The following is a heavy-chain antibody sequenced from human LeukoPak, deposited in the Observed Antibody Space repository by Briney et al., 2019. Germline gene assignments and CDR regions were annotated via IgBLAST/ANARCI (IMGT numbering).Heavy chain of an antibody. CDR3: ARDSTWRLDY. CDR1: GFIFSSHW. V-gene: IGHV3-7*03. J-gene: IGHJ4*02. D-gene: IGHD5-12*01. CDR2: IKEDGSVK. Sequence: PGGSLRLSCTASGFIFSSHWMTWVRQPPGKGLEWVANIKEDGSVKYYVDSVKGRFSISRDNTKSALYLQMDSLRADDTAVYFCARDSTWRLDYWGQGSLITVSS.